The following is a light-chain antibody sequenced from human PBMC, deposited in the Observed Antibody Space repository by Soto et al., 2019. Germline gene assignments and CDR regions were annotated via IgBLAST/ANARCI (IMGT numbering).Light chain of an antibody. Sequence: EVVMTQSPVTLSVSPGERVVLFCRASQFITGNLAWYQRKPGQGPRLLIYGASTRATGIPARFSGSWSGTEFTLTISSLQSEDLGFYYCQQYNFWLLTFSGGTKVEIK. CDR2: GAS. CDR1: QFITGN. V-gene: IGKV3-15*01. J-gene: IGKJ4*01. CDR3: QQYNFWLLT.